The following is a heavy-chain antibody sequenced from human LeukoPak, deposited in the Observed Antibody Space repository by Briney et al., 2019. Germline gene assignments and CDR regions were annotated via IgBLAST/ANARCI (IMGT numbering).Heavy chain of an antibody. J-gene: IGHJ4*02. Sequence: PSETLSLTCTVSGGPIGSYYWSWIRQPPGKGLEWIGYIYYSGSTNYNPSLKSRVTISVDTSKNQFSLKLSSVTAADTAVYYCARHVGLSFDYWGQGTLVTVSS. CDR1: GGPIGSYY. CDR3: ARHVGLSFDY. V-gene: IGHV4-59*08. CDR2: IYYSGST.